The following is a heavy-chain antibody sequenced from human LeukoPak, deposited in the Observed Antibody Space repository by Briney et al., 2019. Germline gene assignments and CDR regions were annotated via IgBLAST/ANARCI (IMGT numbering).Heavy chain of an antibody. D-gene: IGHD1-26*01. CDR2: LIPVLGIA. Sequence: SVKVSSKPPVGTFSTYVLSWVRQAPGQGLEWMGRLIPVLGIANYAQKFQGRVTITADKSTSTAYMELSSLRSEDTTVYYCARDLRSGSYYSNWFDLWGQGTLVTVSS. CDR3: ARDLRSGSYYSNWFDL. J-gene: IGHJ5*02. CDR1: VGTFSTYV. V-gene: IGHV1-69*04.